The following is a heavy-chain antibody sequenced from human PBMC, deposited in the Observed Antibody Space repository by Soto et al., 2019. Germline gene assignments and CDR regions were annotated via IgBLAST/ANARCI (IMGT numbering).Heavy chain of an antibody. V-gene: IGHV3-23*01. D-gene: IGHD1-26*01. J-gene: IGHJ4*02. CDR1: GFPFSTLA. CDR2: VLASGTGT. Sequence: PGGSLRLSCAASGFPFSTLAMTWVRQAPGKGLEWVSSVLASGTGTYYADSVKGRFTISRDNSKNTVYLQMNSLSAEDTALYYCASVRVGYWGQGTLVTVSS. CDR3: ASVRVGY.